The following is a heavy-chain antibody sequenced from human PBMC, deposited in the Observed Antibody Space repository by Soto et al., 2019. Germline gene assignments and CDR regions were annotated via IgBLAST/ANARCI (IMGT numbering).Heavy chain of an antibody. CDR2: IIPIFGTA. J-gene: IGHJ4*02. D-gene: IGHD1-26*01. CDR3: ARDGGSHSGGIDY. V-gene: IGHV1-69*01. Sequence: QVQLVQSGAEVKKPGSSVKVSCKASGGTFSSSSINWVRQAPGQGLEWMGEIIPIFGTANYAKKFQGRVTITADESTSTAYMELSSLRSEDTAVYYCARDGGSHSGGIDYWGQGTLVTVSS. CDR1: GGTFSSSS.